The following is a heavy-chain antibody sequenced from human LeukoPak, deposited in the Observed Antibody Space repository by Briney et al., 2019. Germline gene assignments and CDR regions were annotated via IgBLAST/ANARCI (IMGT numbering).Heavy chain of an antibody. V-gene: IGHV3-33*01. D-gene: IGHD3-22*01. CDR1: GFSFSSYG. J-gene: IGHJ4*02. CDR3: ARDNYYDSSGYYYRYSYLDY. CDR2: IWYDGSNK. Sequence: PGRSLRLSCAASGFSFSSYGMHWVRQAPGKGLEWVAVIWYDGSNKYYADSVKGRFTISRDNSKNTLYLQMNSLRAEDTAVYYCARDNYYDSSGYYYRYSYLDYWGQGTLVTVSS.